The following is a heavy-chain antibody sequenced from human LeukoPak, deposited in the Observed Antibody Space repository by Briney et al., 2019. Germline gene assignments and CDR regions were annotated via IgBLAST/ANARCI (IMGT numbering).Heavy chain of an antibody. CDR2: VHLDGRT. D-gene: IGHD3-3*01. CDR1: GGSVTSTNW. CDR3: AREGGFYRPLDY. V-gene: IGHV4-4*02. J-gene: IGHJ4*02. Sequence: SETLSLTCAVSGGSVTSTNWWRWVRQPPGKGLEWIGEVHLDGRTNYNPSLTGRLTLSVDLYENHISLKLTSVTAADTAVYYCAREGGFYRPLDYLPQGTLVTVSS.